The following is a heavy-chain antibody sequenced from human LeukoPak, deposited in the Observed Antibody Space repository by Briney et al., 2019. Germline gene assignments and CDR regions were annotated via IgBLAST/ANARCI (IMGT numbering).Heavy chain of an antibody. J-gene: IGHJ4*02. CDR1: GGTFSSYA. CDR2: IIPIFGTA. D-gene: IGHD3-10*01. Sequence: EASVKVSCKASGGTFSSYAISWVRQAPGQGLEWMRGIIPIFGTANYAQKFQGRVTITTDESTSTAYMELSSLRSEDTAVYYCARGSTGNHSPPHFDYWGQGTLVTVSS. V-gene: IGHV1-69*05. CDR3: ARGSTGNHSPPHFDY.